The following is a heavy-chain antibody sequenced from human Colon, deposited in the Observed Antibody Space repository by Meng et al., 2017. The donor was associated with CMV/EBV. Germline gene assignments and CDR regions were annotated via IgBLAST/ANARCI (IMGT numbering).Heavy chain of an antibody. CDR1: GFILRNFW. D-gene: IGHD1-26*01. J-gene: IGHJ4*02. CDR3: ARAPPYSVSPPDY. CDR2: INGDGSTT. V-gene: IGHV3-74*01. Sequence: GESLKISCAASGFILRNFWMHWVRQAPGKGLEWVSHINGDGSTTTYADSVTGRFTMSRDNAKNTVYLQMNSLSAEDTGVYYCARAPPYSVSPPDYWGQGTLVTVSS.